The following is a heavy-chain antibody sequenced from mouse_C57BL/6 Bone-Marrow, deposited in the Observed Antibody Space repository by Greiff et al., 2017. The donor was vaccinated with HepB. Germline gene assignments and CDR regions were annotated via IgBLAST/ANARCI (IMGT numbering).Heavy chain of an antibody. D-gene: IGHD2-1*01. CDR2: IYPGNSDT. J-gene: IGHJ1*03. Sequence: VQLQQSGTVLARPGASVKMSCKTSGYTFTSYWLHWVKQRPGQGLEWIGAIYPGNSDTSYNQKFKGKAKLTAVTSASTAYMELSSLTNEDSAVYYCTKLYRGTWYFDVWGTGTTVTVSS. V-gene: IGHV1-5*01. CDR1: GYTFTSYW. CDR3: TKLYRGTWYFDV.